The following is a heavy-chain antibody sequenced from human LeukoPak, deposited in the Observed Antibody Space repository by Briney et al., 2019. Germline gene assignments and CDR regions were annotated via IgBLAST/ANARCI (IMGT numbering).Heavy chain of an antibody. V-gene: IGHV4-59*01. CDR1: GGSISSYY. CDR3: ARGSHTASRYNWFDP. Sequence: SETLSLTCTVSGGSISSYYWSWIRQPPGKGLEWIGYIYYSGCTNYNPSLKSRVTISVDTSKNQFSLKLSSVTAADTAVYYCARGSHTASRYNWFDPLGQGTLVTVSS. J-gene: IGHJ5*02. CDR2: IYYSGCT. D-gene: IGHD5-18*01.